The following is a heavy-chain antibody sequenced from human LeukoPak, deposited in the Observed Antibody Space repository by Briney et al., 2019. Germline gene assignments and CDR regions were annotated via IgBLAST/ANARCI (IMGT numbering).Heavy chain of an antibody. CDR1: GFTFDDYA. Sequence: PGGSLRLSCAASGFTFDDYAMHWVRQVPGKGLEWVSLISANGDIRDYGDSVKGRFTISRDNFKNSLCLQMNSLRNEDTALYYCVKDMIGLRAWFDSWGQGTLVTVSS. CDR2: ISANGDIR. D-gene: IGHD3-16*01. CDR3: VKDMIGLRAWFDS. J-gene: IGHJ5*01. V-gene: IGHV3-43*02.